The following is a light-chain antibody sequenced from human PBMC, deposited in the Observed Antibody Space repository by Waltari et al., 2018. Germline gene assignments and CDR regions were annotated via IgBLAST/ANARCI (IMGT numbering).Light chain of an antibody. CDR2: AAS. CDR1: QSISTS. J-gene: IGKJ4*01. V-gene: IGKV1-39*01. Sequence: DIQMTQLPSSLSASVGDRVTITCRASQSISTSLNWYQHKPGKAPNLLIYAASTLQSGVPSRFRGSGSGTGFTLTISSLQPEDFATYYCQQSYNTPLTFGGGTKVEMK. CDR3: QQSYNTPLT.